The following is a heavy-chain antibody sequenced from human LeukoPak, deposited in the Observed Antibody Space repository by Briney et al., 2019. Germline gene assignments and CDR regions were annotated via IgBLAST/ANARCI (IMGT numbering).Heavy chain of an antibody. Sequence: SETLSLTCAVYGGSFSGYYWSWIRQPPGKGLEWIGEINHSGSTNYNPSLKSRVTISVDTSMNQFSLKLSSVTAADTAVYYCARVFRAAAVDYWGQGTLVTVSS. CDR1: GGSFSGYY. J-gene: IGHJ4*02. CDR2: INHSGST. V-gene: IGHV4-34*01. CDR3: ARVFRAAAVDY. D-gene: IGHD6-13*01.